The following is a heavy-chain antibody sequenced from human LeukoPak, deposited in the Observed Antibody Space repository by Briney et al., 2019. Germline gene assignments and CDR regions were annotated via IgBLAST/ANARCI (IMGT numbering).Heavy chain of an antibody. CDR3: PRDPPRIVVVVADTNHYGMDV. J-gene: IGHJ6*02. CDR1: GYTFTSCG. CDR2: ISAYNGST. V-gene: IGHV1-18*01. Sequence: ASVKVSCKGSGYTFTSCGISGVRQAAGQGREGMGGISAYNGSTNYVQRLQGRVTMTTETSMSAAYMDPRSLRSGDPAVYYCPRDPPRIVVVVADTNHYGMDVWGHGTPVPVSS. D-gene: IGHD2-15*01.